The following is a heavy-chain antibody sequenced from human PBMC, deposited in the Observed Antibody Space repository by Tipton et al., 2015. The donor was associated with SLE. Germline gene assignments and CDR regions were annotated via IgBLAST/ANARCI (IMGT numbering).Heavy chain of an antibody. Sequence: TLSLTCSVSSDSISSYSCNWIRQPAGKGLEWIGRMYSSGSTNFNPSLESRVTMSLDMSKNQFSLKLTSVTAADTAVYYCARGGRHDFVRPYYYYMDVWGKGTTVTVSS. CDR1: SDSISSYS. CDR2: MYSSGST. D-gene: IGHD3-3*01. CDR3: ARGGRHDFVRPYYYYMDV. J-gene: IGHJ6*03. V-gene: IGHV4-4*07.